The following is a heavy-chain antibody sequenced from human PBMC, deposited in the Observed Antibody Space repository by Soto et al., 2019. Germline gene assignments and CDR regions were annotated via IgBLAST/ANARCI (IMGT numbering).Heavy chain of an antibody. V-gene: IGHV1-46*01. CDR2: INPSGGST. CDR1: GYTFTSYY. D-gene: IGHD2-15*01. J-gene: IGHJ6*02. CDR3: ARDLFGRYCSGGSCYSGEYYYYYYGMDV. Sequence: QVQLVQSGAEVKKPGASVKVSCKASGYTFTSYYMHWVRQAPGQGLEWMGIINPSGGSTSYAQKFQGRVTMTRDTSTSTVYMELSSLRSEDTAVYYCARDLFGRYCSGGSCYSGEYYYYYYGMDVWGQGTTVTVSS.